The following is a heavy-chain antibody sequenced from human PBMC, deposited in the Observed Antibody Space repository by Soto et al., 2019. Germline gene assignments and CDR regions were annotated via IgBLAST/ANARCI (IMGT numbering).Heavy chain of an antibody. CDR3: ARVRGYSGYVGQMEADV. CDR1: GYTFTSYG. D-gene: IGHD5-12*01. Sequence: QVQLVQSGAEVKKPGASVKVSCKASGYTFTSYGISWVRQAPGQGLEWMGWISAYNGNTNYAQKLQGRVTMTTDTATSTAYMELRSLRSDDTAVYYCARVRGYSGYVGQMEADVWGQGTTVTVSS. CDR2: ISAYNGNT. V-gene: IGHV1-18*01. J-gene: IGHJ6*02.